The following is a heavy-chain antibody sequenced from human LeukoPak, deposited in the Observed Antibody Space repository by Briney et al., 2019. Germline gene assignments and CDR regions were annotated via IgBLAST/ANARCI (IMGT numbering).Heavy chain of an antibody. CDR1: GGSISSYY. D-gene: IGHD3-22*01. J-gene: IGHJ6*03. V-gene: IGHV4-59*01. CDR2: IYYSGST. Sequence: PSETLSLTCTVSGGSISSYYWSWIRQPPGKGLEWIGYIYYSGSTSYNPSLKSRVIISVDTSKNQFSLKLSSVTAADTAVYYCARSSEGRYYYDSSGYSYYYYYMDVWGKGTTVTISS. CDR3: ARSSEGRYYYDSSGYSYYYYYMDV.